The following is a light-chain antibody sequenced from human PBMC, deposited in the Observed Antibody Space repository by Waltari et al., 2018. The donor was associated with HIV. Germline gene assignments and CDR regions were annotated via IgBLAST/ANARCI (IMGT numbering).Light chain of an antibody. V-gene: IGLV1-51*01. CDR1: YSHIGKSS. CDR3: GTWDTSLSVGI. CDR2: DSN. J-gene: IGLJ2*01. Sequence: QSVLTQPPSVSAAPGQKVIISSPGGYSHIGKSSVPWYQQLPGTAPKLLIYDSNRRPSGIPDRFSGSKSGTSATLAITGLQSGDEADYFCGTWDTSLSVGIFGGGTKLTVL.